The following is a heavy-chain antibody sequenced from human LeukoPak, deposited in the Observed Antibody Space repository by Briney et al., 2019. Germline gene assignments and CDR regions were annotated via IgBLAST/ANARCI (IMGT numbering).Heavy chain of an antibody. V-gene: IGHV3-23*01. Sequence: GGSLRLSCAASGFTFSSYAMSWVRQAPGEGLEWVSTITGSDDTTYYADSVQGRFTISRDYSKNTVHLQLNNLRAEDTAMYYCAKGPQLYSGYHPDYWGQGTLVTVSS. J-gene: IGHJ4*02. D-gene: IGHD5-12*01. CDR1: GFTFSSYA. CDR2: ITGSDDTT. CDR3: AKGPQLYSGYHPDY.